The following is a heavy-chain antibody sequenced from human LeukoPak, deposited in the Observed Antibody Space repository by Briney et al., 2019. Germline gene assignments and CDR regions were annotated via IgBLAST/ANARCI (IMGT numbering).Heavy chain of an antibody. CDR2: ISSSSSYI. Sequence: PGGSLRLSCAASGFTFSSYRMNWVRQAPGKGLEWVSSISSSSSYIYYADSVKGRFTISRDNAKNTLYLQMNSLRAEDTAVYYCAAVANTGFDYWGQGTLGTVSS. CDR1: GFTFSSYR. D-gene: IGHD6-19*01. V-gene: IGHV3-21*04. CDR3: AAVANTGFDY. J-gene: IGHJ4*02.